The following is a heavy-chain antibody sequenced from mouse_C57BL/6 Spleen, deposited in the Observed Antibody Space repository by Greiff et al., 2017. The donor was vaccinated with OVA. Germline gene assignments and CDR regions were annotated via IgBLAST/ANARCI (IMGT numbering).Heavy chain of an antibody. V-gene: IGHV5-9*01. CDR2: ISGGGGNT. Sequence: EVKVVESGGGLVKPGGSLKLSCAASGFTFSSYTMSWVRQTPEKRLEWVATISGGGGNTYYPDSVKGRFTISRDNAKNTLYLQMSSLRSEDTALYYCARRGIYYYGSSFFYFDYWGQGTTLTVSS. CDR1: GFTFSSYT. J-gene: IGHJ2*01. CDR3: ARRGIYYYGSSFFYFDY. D-gene: IGHD1-1*01.